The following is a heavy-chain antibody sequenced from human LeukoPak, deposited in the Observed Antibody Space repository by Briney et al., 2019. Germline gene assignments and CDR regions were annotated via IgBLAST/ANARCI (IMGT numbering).Heavy chain of an antibody. CDR1: GFTFSTYE. J-gene: IGHJ4*02. CDR2: ISSSSSYI. CDR3: ARDKEGATEY. D-gene: IGHD1-26*01. V-gene: IGHV3-21*01. Sequence: PGGSLRLSCAASGFTFSTYEMNWVRQAPGKGLEWVSSISSSSSYIYYADSVKGRFTISRDNAKNSLYLQMNSLRAEDTAVYYCARDKEGATEYWGQGTLVTVSS.